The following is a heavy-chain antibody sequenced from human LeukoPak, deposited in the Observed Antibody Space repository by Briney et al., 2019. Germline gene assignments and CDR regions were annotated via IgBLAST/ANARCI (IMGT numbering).Heavy chain of an antibody. CDR1: GFTFSSYA. CDR3: ARDRSHRAAAGTSPGSFDI. J-gene: IGHJ3*02. V-gene: IGHV3-30*04. CDR2: ISYDGSNK. Sequence: GGSLRLSCVASGFTFSSYAMHWVRQAPGKGLEWVAVISYDGSNKYYADSVKGRFTISRDNSNNTLYRQMNSLRAEDTAVYYCARDRSHRAAAGTSPGSFDIWGQGTMVTVSS. D-gene: IGHD6-13*01.